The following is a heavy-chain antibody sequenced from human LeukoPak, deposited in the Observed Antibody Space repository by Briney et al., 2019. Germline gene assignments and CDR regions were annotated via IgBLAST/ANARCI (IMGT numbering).Heavy chain of an antibody. V-gene: IGHV4-39*07. CDR2: IYYSGST. CDR1: GGSISSSSYY. Sequence: PSETLSLTCTVSGGSISSSSYYWGWIRQPPGKGLEWIGSIYYSGSTYYNPSLKSRVTISVDTSKNQFSLKLSSVTAADTAVYYCARGMGATIWFDPWGQGTLVTVSS. J-gene: IGHJ5*02. CDR3: ARGMGATIWFDP. D-gene: IGHD1-26*01.